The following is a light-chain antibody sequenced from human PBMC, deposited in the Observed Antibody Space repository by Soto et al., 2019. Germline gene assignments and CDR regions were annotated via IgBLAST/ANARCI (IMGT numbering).Light chain of an antibody. CDR2: DVN. J-gene: IGLJ1*01. CDR3: SSYAGSNTDV. CDR1: SSDVGSYKY. Sequence: QSALTQPASVSGSPGQSITISWTGTSSDVGSYKYVSWYQQHPGKAPKLMIYDVNNRPSGVSDRFSGSKSGNTASLTISGLHAEDEADYYCSSYAGSNTDVFGTGTKLTVL. V-gene: IGLV2-14*03.